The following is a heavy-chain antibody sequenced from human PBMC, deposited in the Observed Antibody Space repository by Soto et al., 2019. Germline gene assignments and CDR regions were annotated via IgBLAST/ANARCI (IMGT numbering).Heavy chain of an antibody. CDR3: AKPLGGYNYYGMDV. V-gene: IGHV3-23*01. Sequence: GGSLRFSCEASRLPFSVYPMNWVRQAPGKGLELVSTIGGSGSTTYYADSVRGRFTISRDSSKSTLFLQMNSLRADDTAVYYCAKPLGGYNYYGMDVWGPGTTVTVSS. CDR2: IGGSGSTT. J-gene: IGHJ6*02. CDR1: RLPFSVYP.